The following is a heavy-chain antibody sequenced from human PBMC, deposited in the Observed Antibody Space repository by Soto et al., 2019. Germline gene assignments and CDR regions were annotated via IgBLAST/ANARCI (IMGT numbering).Heavy chain of an antibody. CDR1: GYTFTSYD. CDR3: TRGQGNH. J-gene: IGHJ4*02. V-gene: IGHV1-8*01. Sequence: QVQLVQSGAEVKKPGASVKVSCKASGYTFTSYDIYWVRQATGQGPEWMGWMNPYSGNTGFVEKFQDRVAMTRDTSINTAYLELSRLRSEDTAVYYCTRGQGNHWGQGPLVTVSS. CDR2: MNPYSGNT.